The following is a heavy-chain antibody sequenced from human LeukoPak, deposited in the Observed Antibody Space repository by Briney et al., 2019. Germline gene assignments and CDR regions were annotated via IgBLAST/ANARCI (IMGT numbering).Heavy chain of an antibody. V-gene: IGHV3-11*06. Sequence: GGSLRLSCAASGFTFSDYYMSWIGQAPGKGLEGVSYISSSSSYTNYADSVKGGFTISRDNAKNSLYLQMNSLRAEDTAVYYCARLGWATAPLDYWGQGTLVTVSS. CDR1: GFTFSDYY. J-gene: IGHJ4*02. D-gene: IGHD5-12*01. CDR3: ARLGWATAPLDY. CDR2: ISSSSSYT.